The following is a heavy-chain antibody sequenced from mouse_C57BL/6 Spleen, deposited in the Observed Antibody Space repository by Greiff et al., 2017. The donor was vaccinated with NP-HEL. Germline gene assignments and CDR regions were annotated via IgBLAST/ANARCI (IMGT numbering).Heavy chain of an antibody. Sequence: QVQLQQSGAELVKPGASVKLSCKASGYTFTEYTIHWVKQRSGQGLEWIGWFYPGSGSIKYNEKFKDKATLTADKSSSTVYMELSRLTSEDSAVYFCARHEEGSNYGIRYYYAMDYWGQGTSVTVSS. CDR3: ARHEEGSNYGIRYYYAMDY. J-gene: IGHJ4*01. CDR1: GYTFTEYT. CDR2: FYPGSGSI. V-gene: IGHV1-62-2*01. D-gene: IGHD2-5*01.